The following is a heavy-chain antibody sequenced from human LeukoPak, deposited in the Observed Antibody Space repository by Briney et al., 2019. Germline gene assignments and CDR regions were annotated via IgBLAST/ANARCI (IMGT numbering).Heavy chain of an antibody. D-gene: IGHD4/OR15-4a*01. CDR2: ISNSGGST. Sequence: PGGTLRLSCAASGFTFSSYAISWGPQAPGKGPQWFSAISNSGGSTYYADSVKGRFTISRDNSKNTLYLQMNSLRAEDTAVYYCAKGGATPGGFDYWGQGTLVTVSS. J-gene: IGHJ4*02. V-gene: IGHV3-23*01. CDR3: AKGGATPGGFDY. CDR1: GFTFSSYA.